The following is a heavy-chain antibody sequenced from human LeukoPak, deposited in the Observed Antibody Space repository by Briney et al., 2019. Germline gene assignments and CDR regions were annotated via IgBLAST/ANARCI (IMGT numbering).Heavy chain of an antibody. CDR1: GGSISSYY. CDR3: AREVRGRYSYLYYYYYYMDV. D-gene: IGHD5-18*01. CDR2: IYTSGST. V-gene: IGHV4-4*07. J-gene: IGHJ6*03. Sequence: SETLSLTCTVSGGSISSYYWSWLRQPAGKGLEWIGRIYTSGSTNDNPSLKSRVTMSVDTSKNQFSLKLRSVTAADTAVYYCAREVRGRYSYLYYYYYYMDVWGKGTTVTVSS.